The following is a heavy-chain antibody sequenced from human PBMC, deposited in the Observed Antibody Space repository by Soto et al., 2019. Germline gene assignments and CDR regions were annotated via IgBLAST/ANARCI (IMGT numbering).Heavy chain of an antibody. Sequence: GGSLRLSCATSGFTFSNYGMHWVRQAPGKGLECVALIWYDGSIKSYGDSVKGRFTISRDNSRNTLYLQMNSLRVEDTAVDYCAAGPHQLVDWGRGTLVTVSS. J-gene: IGHJ4*02. D-gene: IGHD1-1*01. CDR1: GFTFSNYG. V-gene: IGHV3-33*01. CDR2: IWYDGSIK. CDR3: AAGPHQLVD.